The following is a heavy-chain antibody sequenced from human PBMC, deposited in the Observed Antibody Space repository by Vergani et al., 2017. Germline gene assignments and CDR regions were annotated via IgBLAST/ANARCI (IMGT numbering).Heavy chain of an antibody. Sequence: QVQLVQSGAEVKKPGSSVKVSCKASGGTFSSYTISWVRQAPGQGLEWMGRIIPILGIANYAQKFQGRVTITADKSTSTAYMELSSLRSEDTAVYYRARQGYCSSTSCYGYYYYYGMDVWGQGTTVTVSS. CDR3: ARQGYCSSTSCYGYYYYYGMDV. V-gene: IGHV1-69*02. CDR2: IIPILGIA. D-gene: IGHD2-2*01. CDR1: GGTFSSYT. J-gene: IGHJ6*02.